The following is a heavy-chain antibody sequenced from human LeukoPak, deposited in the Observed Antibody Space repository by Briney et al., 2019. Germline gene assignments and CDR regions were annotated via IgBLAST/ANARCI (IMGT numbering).Heavy chain of an antibody. CDR1: SGAISSYY. D-gene: IGHD3-22*01. CDR2: VSYSGGT. J-gene: IGHJ4*02. CDR3: ARLYYYDSRSYHHPYFDS. V-gene: IGHV4-59*01. Sequence: SETLSLTCTVSSGAISSYYWSWVRQPPGKGLEWMGYVSYSGGTYYNPSLKSRVTISVDTSKKKFSLRLTSATAADTAVYYCARLYYYDSRSYHHPYFDSWGQGSLVTVSS.